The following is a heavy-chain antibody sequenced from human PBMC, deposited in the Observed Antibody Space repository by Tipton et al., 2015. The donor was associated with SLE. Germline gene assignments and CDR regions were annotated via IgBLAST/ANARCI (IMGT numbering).Heavy chain of an antibody. J-gene: IGHJ6*02. D-gene: IGHD3-22*01. Sequence: SLRLSCAASGFTFNNYGMHWVRQAPGKGLEWVAVLSYDGSNKYYADSVKGRFTISRDNSKNTLYLQMNSLRAEDTAVYYCARELLPLYGMDVWGQGTTVTVSS. CDR3: ARELLPLYGMDV. CDR2: LSYDGSNK. V-gene: IGHV3-30*19. CDR1: GFTFNNYG.